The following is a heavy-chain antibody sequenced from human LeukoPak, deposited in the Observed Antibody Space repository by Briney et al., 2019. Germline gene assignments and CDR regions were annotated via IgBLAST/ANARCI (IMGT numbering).Heavy chain of an antibody. CDR2: IYTSGST. CDR1: GGSISSYY. CDR3: ARGKEKYDYVWGSYRPHNWFDP. V-gene: IGHV4-4*07. Sequence: SETLSLTCTVSGGSISSYYWSWIRQPAGQGLEWIGRIYTSGSTNYNPSLTSPGTMSVDTSKNQFSLKLSSVTAADTAVYYCARGKEKYDYVWGSYRPHNWFDPWGQGTLVTVSS. D-gene: IGHD3-16*02. J-gene: IGHJ5*02.